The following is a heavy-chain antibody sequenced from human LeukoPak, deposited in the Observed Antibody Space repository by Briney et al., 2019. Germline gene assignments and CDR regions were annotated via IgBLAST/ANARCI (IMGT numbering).Heavy chain of an antibody. Sequence: PSETLSLTCTVSDDSINDYYWSWIRQSAGKGLEWIGRIYTTGSTHYNPSLKSRVTMSIDMSKNQFSLNLSSVTAADTAVYYCARGGEWSYDYWGQGTLVTVSS. CDR1: DDSINDYY. D-gene: IGHD3-3*01. V-gene: IGHV4-4*07. J-gene: IGHJ4*02. CDR2: IYTTGST. CDR3: ARGGEWSYDY.